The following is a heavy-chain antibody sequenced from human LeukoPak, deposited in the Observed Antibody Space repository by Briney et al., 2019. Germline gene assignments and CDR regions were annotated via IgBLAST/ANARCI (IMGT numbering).Heavy chain of an antibody. CDR3: ASTSIHSGHGDYFDY. V-gene: IGHV5-51*01. CDR2: IYPGDSDT. CDR1: GYSFTSYW. D-gene: IGHD5-12*01. Sequence: GESLKISCKGSGYSFTSYWIGWVRQMPGKGLEWMGIIYPGDSDTRYSPSFQGQVTISADKSISTAYLQWSSLKASDTAMYYCASTSIHSGHGDYFDYWGQGTLVTVSS. J-gene: IGHJ4*02.